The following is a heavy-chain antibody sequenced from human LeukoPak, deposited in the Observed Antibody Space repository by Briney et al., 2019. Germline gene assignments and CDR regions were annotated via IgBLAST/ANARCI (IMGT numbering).Heavy chain of an antibody. CDR1: GFTFERYT. CDR3: TRHHETLGPV. Sequence: SGGSLRLSCVASGFTFERYTIHWVRQAPGKGLEWVGRIRSKANSYATAYAASVKGRFTISRDDSKNTAYLQMNSLKTEDTAVYYCTRHHETLGPVWGKGTTVTVSS. D-gene: IGHD3-10*01. V-gene: IGHV3-73*01. J-gene: IGHJ6*04. CDR2: IRSKANSYAT.